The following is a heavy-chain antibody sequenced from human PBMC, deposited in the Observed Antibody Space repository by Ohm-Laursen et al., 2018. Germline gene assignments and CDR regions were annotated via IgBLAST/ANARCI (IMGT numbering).Heavy chain of an antibody. CDR2: IYHSGST. Sequence: SETLSLTCTVSGGSISSYFWNWIRQPPGKGLEWIGDIYHSGSTNYNPSLKSRVTISVDTSKNSFSLKLISVTAADTAVYYCVRATNLGAARHNWFDPWGQGTPVTVSS. CDR3: VRATNLGAARHNWFDP. D-gene: IGHD3-3*01. V-gene: IGHV4-59*01. CDR1: GGSISSYF. J-gene: IGHJ5*02.